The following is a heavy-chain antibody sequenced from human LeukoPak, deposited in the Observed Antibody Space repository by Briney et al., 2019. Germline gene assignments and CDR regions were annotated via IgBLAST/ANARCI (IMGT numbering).Heavy chain of an antibody. V-gene: IGHV1-69*04. CDR1: GGTFSSYA. D-gene: IGHD6-13*01. Sequence: ASVKVSCKASGGTFSSYAISWVRQAPGQGLEWMGRIIPILGIANYAQKFQGRVTITADKSTSTAYMELSSLRSEDTAVYYCARDSGIAAAGADYWGQGTLVTVS. J-gene: IGHJ4*02. CDR3: ARDSGIAAAGADY. CDR2: IIPILGIA.